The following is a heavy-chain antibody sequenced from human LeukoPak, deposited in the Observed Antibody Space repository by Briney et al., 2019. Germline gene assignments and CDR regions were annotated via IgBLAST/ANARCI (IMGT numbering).Heavy chain of an antibody. CDR1: GFTVSNKY. Sequence: GGSLRLSCAASGFTVSNKYMTWVRQAPGKGLEWVSLIYSDGRTYYADSVKGRCTISRDNSKNTLYLQMNSLRVEDTAVYFCARGLPLSGYLDAFDIWGQGTMVTVSS. CDR2: IYSDGRT. CDR3: ARGLPLSGYLDAFDI. J-gene: IGHJ3*02. D-gene: IGHD3-22*01. V-gene: IGHV3-53*01.